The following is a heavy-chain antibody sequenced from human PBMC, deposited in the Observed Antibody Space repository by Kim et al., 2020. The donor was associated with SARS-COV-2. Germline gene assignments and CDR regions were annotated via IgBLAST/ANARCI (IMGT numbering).Heavy chain of an antibody. J-gene: IGHJ4*02. Sequence: GGSLRLSCAASGFTFSSYGMHWVRQAPGKGLEWVAVIWYDGSKKYYVDSVKGRFTISRDNSKNTLYLQMNSLRAEDTAVYYCANGGSSSSWAHLYWGQGTRVIVSS. CDR2: IWYDGSKK. V-gene: IGHV3-33*06. CDR1: GFTFSSYG. CDR3: ANGGSSSSWAHLY. D-gene: IGHD2-2*01.